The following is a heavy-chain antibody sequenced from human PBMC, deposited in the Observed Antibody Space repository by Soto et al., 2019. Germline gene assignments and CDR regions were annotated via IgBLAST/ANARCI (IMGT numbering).Heavy chain of an antibody. Sequence: QVQLQQWGAGLLKPSETLSLTCAVYGGSFSGYYWSWIRQPPGKGLEWIGEINHSGSTNYNPSLKSRVTISVDTSKNQFSLELSSVTAADTAVYYCARAGAARTYYYYYYYMDVWGKGTTVTVSS. D-gene: IGHD6-6*01. CDR1: GGSFSGYY. J-gene: IGHJ6*03. V-gene: IGHV4-34*01. CDR2: INHSGST. CDR3: ARAGAARTYYYYYYYMDV.